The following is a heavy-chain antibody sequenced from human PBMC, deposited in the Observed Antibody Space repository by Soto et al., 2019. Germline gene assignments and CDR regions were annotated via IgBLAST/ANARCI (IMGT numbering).Heavy chain of an antibody. CDR3: AKAPWLFLFDY. J-gene: IGHJ4*02. CDR2: ISGSGSST. CDR1: GFTFSSYA. V-gene: IGHV3-23*01. D-gene: IGHD3-9*01. Sequence: GGSLRLSCAASGFTFSSYAMSWVRQAPGKGLEWVSSISGSGSSTYYADSVKGRFTISRDDSKNTLHLQMNSLRAEDTAIYYCAKAPWLFLFDYWGQGTLVTVSS.